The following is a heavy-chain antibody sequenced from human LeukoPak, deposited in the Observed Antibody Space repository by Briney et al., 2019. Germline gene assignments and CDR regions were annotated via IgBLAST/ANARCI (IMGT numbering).Heavy chain of an antibody. J-gene: IGHJ5*02. V-gene: IGHV1-8*01. Sequence: ASVKVSCKASGYTFTSYDINWVRQATGQGLEWMGWMNPNSGNTGYAQKFQGRVTMTRNTSISTAYMGLSSLRSEDTAVYYCARGPTTTVTQRINWFDPWGQGTLVTVSS. CDR2: MNPNSGNT. D-gene: IGHD4-17*01. CDR3: ARGPTTTVTQRINWFDP. CDR1: GYTFTSYD.